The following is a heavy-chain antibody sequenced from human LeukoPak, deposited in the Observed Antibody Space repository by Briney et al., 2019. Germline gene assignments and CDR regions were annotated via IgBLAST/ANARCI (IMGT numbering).Heavy chain of an antibody. J-gene: IGHJ4*02. CDR1: GYSISNGYF. V-gene: IGHV4-38-2*02. D-gene: IGHD7-27*01. CDR3: ARAIRTGLGIGSFDG. Sequence: SETLSLTCTVSGYSISNGYFWGWIRQPPGKGLECIGTIYHSGSIYYNPSLKGRVTISVDTSKNQFSLELNSLTAADTAVYYCARAIRTGLGIGSFDGRGQGTLVTVSS. CDR2: IYHSGSI.